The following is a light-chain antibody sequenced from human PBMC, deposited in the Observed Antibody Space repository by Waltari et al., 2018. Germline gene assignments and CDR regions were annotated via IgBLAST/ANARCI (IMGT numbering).Light chain of an antibody. CDR2: DVF. CDR3: QQRRDWPIT. CDR1: HSVDTS. Sequence: EIVLTQSPATLSLSPGDRATLSCRASHSVDTSLAWYQQKLGQAPRLLIYDVFYRATGIPARFSGRGSGTDFTLTISSLEPEDFALYFWQQRRDWPITFGQGTRLEIK. V-gene: IGKV3-11*01. J-gene: IGKJ5*01.